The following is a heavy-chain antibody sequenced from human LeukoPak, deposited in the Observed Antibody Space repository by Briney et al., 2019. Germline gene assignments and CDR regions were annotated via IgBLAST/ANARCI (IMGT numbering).Heavy chain of an antibody. J-gene: IGHJ4*02. CDR1: GFTFSSYA. V-gene: IGHV3-23*01. Sequence: GGSLRLSCAASGFTFSSYAMSWVRQAPGKGLEWVSGISGSGAGTYYADSVKGRFTISRDNSKHTLDVQMNSLRAEDTAVYYCAEAILGVFRGWDSWGRGTLVTVSS. D-gene: IGHD3-3*01. CDR3: AEAILGVFRGWDS. CDR2: ISGSGAGT.